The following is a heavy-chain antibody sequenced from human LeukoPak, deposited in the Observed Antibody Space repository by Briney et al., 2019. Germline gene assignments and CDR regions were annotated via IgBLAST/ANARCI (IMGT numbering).Heavy chain of an antibody. J-gene: IGHJ4*02. D-gene: IGHD6-6*01. CDR1: GFTFSSYA. Sequence: PGGSLRLSCAASGFTFSSYAMSWVRQAPGKGLEWVANIKQDESEKYYVDSVKGRFTISRDNAKNTLYLQMNSLRAEDTAVYYCAKKLTPGQLEDLLFDYWGQGTLVTVSS. V-gene: IGHV3-7*01. CDR3: AKKLTPGQLEDLLFDY. CDR2: IKQDESEK.